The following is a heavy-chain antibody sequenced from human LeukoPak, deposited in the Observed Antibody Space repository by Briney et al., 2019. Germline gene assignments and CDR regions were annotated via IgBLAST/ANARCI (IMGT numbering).Heavy chain of an antibody. CDR2: MNPNSGNT. CDR3: ARASGYGDYAY. CDR1: GYTFTSYD. D-gene: IGHD4-17*01. Sequence: ASVKVSCKASGYTFTSYDINWVRQATGQGLEWMGWMNPNSGNTGYAQKFQGRVTMTTDTSTSTAYMELRSLRSDDTAVYYCARASGYGDYAYWGQGTLVTVSS. V-gene: IGHV1-8*01. J-gene: IGHJ4*02.